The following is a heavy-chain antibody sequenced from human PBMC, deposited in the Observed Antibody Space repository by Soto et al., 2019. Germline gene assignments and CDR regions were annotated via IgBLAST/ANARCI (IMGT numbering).Heavy chain of an antibody. V-gene: IGHV4-59*01. CDR3: ASSSAMVRGVMPLFDY. J-gene: IGHJ4*02. CDR2: IYYSGST. Sequence: SETLSLTCTVSGGSISSYYWSWIRQPPGKGLEWIGYIYYSGSTNYNPSLKSRVTISVDTSKNQFSLKLSSVTAADTAVYYCASSSAMVRGVMPLFDYWGQGTLVTVSS. CDR1: GGSISSYY. D-gene: IGHD3-10*01.